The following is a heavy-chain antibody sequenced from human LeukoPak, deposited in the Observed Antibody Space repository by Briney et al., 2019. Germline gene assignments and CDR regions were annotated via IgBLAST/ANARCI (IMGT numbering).Heavy chain of an antibody. J-gene: IGHJ4*02. CDR2: INPNSGGT. CDR3: VRGGYYDILTGYLNY. D-gene: IGHD3-9*01. CDR1: GYTFTGYY. V-gene: IGHV1-2*02. Sequence: AAVKVSCKASGYTFTGYYMHWVRQAPGQGVEWMGWINPNSGGTNYAQKFQGRVTMTTETSISTAYMELSRLRSDDTAVYYCVRGGYYDILTGYLNYWGQGTLVTVSS.